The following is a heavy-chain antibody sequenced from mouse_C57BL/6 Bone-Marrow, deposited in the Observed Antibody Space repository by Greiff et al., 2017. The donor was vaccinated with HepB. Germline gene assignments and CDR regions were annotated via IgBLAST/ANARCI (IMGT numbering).Heavy chain of an antibody. J-gene: IGHJ1*03. CDR1: GYTFTGYW. D-gene: IGHD1-1*01. Sequence: QVQLKESGAELMKPGASVKLSCKATGYTFTGYWIEWVKQRPGHGLEWIGEIVPGSGRPNYNEKFKAKATFTADTSSNTASMQLSSLTTEDSSIYSCARNPYGSSPYWYFDVWGTGTTVTVSS. V-gene: IGHV1-9*01. CDR3: ARNPYGSSPYWYFDV. CDR2: IVPGSGRP.